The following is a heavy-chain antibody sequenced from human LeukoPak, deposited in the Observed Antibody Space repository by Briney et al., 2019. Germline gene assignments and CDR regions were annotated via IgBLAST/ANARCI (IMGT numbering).Heavy chain of an antibody. J-gene: IGHJ4*02. CDR3: ARGRGWLRPFNY. Sequence: PSETLSLTCSVFGGSIRSSGNYWGWIRQPPGKGLEWIGSIYYNGNTFHNPSLKSRVTISVDTSKNQFSLKLSSVTAADTAVYYCARGRGWLRPFNYWGQGTLVTVSS. CDR1: GGSIRSSGNY. CDR2: IYYNGNT. V-gene: IGHV4-39*07. D-gene: IGHD5-12*01.